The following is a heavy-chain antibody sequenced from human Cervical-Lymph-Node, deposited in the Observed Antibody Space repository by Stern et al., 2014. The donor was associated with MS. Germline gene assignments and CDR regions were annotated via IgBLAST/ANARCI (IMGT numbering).Heavy chain of an antibody. D-gene: IGHD6-13*01. CDR1: GFTFSSYA. V-gene: IGHV3-30*01. J-gene: IGHJ4*02. CDR2: ISYDGSNK. CDR3: ARDGAAAGTEGLMDY. Sequence: QVQLVESGGGVVQPGRSLRLSCAASGFTFSSYAMHWVRQAPGKGLEWVAVISYDGSNKYYADSVKGRFTISRDNSKNTLYLQMNSLRAEDTAVYYCARDGAAAGTEGLMDYWGQGTLVTVSS.